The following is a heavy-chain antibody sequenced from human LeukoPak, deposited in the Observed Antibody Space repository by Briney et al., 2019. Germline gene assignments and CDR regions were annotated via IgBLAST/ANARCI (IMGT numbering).Heavy chain of an antibody. CDR1: GFTFTSYW. CDR3: ARDIGWSNFDY. CDR2: IKTDGSVK. D-gene: IGHD3-10*01. Sequence: GGSLRLSCAASGFTFTSYWMSRVRQAPGKGLEWVANIKTDGSVKNYVDSVKGRFTISRDNAKTSLYLQVNSLRAEDTAVYYCARDIGWSNFDYWGQGTLVTVSS. V-gene: IGHV3-7*01. J-gene: IGHJ4*02.